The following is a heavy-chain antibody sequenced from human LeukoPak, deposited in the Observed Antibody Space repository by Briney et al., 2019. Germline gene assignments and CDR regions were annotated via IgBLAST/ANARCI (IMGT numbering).Heavy chain of an antibody. D-gene: IGHD6-19*01. CDR3: ARSSGWYVRYLDY. V-gene: IGHV3-23*01. Sequence: PGGSLRLSCAASGFTFSNYAMSWVRQAPGKGLEWVSAISGGGGSTYYADSVKGRFTISRDNSKNSLYLQMNSLRAEDTAVYYCARSSGWYVRYLDYWGQGTLVTVSS. CDR2: ISGGGGST. CDR1: GFTFSNYA. J-gene: IGHJ4*02.